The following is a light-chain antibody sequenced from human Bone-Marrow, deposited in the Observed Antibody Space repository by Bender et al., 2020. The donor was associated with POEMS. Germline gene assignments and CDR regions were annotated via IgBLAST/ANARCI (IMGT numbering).Light chain of an antibody. V-gene: IGLV2-14*02. CDR1: SSDVGGYNL. CDR3: CSYTSSSTRV. Sequence: QSALTQPPSASGSPGQSITISCTGTSSDVGGYNLVSWYQQHPGKAPKLMIYEGSKRPSGVSNRFSGSKSGNTASLTISGLQAEDEADYYCCSYTSSSTRVFGGGTKLTVL. CDR2: EGS. J-gene: IGLJ2*01.